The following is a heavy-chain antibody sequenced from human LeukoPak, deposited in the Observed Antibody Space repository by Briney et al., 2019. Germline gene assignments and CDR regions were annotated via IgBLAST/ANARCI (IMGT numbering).Heavy chain of an antibody. V-gene: IGHV2-70*16. D-gene: IGHD3-10*01. CDR3: ARTRFGDQGSRIDF. J-gene: IGHJ4*02. Sequence: TLSLTCTVSGGSISGYYWSWIRQPPGKALEWLARIDWDDDKFYSTSLKTRLTISKDTSKNQVVLTMTNMDPVDTATYYCARTRFGDQGSRIDFWGQGTLVTVSS. CDR2: IDWDDDK. CDR1: GGSISGYY.